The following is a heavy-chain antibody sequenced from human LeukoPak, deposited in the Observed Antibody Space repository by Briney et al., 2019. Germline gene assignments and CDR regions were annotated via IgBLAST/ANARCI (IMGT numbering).Heavy chain of an antibody. CDR2: ISYDGSNK. CDR1: GFTFSSYA. CDR3: ASLVGATYY. V-gene: IGHV3-30*04. J-gene: IGHJ4*02. Sequence: GRSLRLSCAASGFTFSSYAMHWVRQAPGKGLEWVAVISYDGSNKYYADSVKGRFTISRDNSKNTLYLQMNSLRAEDTAVYYCASLVGATYYWGQGTLVTVSS. D-gene: IGHD1-26*01.